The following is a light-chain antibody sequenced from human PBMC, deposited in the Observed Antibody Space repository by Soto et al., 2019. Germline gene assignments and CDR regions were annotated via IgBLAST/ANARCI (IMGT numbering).Light chain of an antibody. CDR2: KAS. J-gene: IGKJ1*01. CDR3: QQYSVYWT. Sequence: DIQMTQSPCTLSSSVGDRVTITCRASQSVSTWLAWFQQKPGKPPKVLIYKASNLETGVPSRFSGSGSGTEFTLTISSLQPDDFATYYCQQYSVYWTFGQGTKVDIK. CDR1: QSVSTW. V-gene: IGKV1-5*03.